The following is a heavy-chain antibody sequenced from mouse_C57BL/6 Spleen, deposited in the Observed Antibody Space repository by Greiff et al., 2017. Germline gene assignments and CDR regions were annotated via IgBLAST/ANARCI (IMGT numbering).Heavy chain of an antibody. J-gene: IGHJ4*01. D-gene: IGHD1-1*01. CDR3: ARRYYDSVYYAMDY. CDR1: GYTFTSYW. CDR2: IDPNSGGT. Sequence: QVQLQQPGAELVKPGASVKLSCKASGYTFTSYWMHWVKQRPGRGLEWIGRIDPNSGGTKYNEKFKSKATLTVDKPSSTAYMQLSSLTSEESSVYDCARRYYDSVYYAMDYWGQGTSVTVSS. V-gene: IGHV1-72*01.